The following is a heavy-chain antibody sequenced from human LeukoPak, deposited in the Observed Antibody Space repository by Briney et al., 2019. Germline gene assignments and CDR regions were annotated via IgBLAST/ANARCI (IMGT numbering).Heavy chain of an antibody. CDR3: ARGAGSSWYGDAFDI. D-gene: IGHD6-13*01. J-gene: IGHJ3*02. CDR2: IIPILGIA. V-gene: IGHV1-69*04. CDR1: GYTFTSYG. Sequence: SVKVSCKASGYTFTSYGISWVRQAPGQGLEWMGRIIPILGIANYAQKFQGRVTITADKSTSTAYMELSSLRSEDTAVYYCARGAGSSWYGDAFDIWSQGTMVTVSS.